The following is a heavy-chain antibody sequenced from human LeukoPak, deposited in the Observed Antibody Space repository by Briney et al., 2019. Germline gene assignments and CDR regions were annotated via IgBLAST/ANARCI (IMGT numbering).Heavy chain of an antibody. Sequence: ASVKVSCKVSGYTLTELSMHWVRQAPGKGLEWMGGFDPEDGETIYAQKFQGRVTMTEDTSTDTAYMDLSSLRSEDTAVYSCETGYRSKDWFDPWGKGTLVTVFS. V-gene: IGHV1-24*01. D-gene: IGHD2-2*01. J-gene: IGHJ5*02. CDR3: ETGYRSKDWFDP. CDR1: GYTLTELS. CDR2: FDPEDGET.